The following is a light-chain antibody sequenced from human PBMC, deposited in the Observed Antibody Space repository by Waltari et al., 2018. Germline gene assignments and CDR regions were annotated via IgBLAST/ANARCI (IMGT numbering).Light chain of an antibody. V-gene: IGKV4-1*01. CDR1: QSVLYTSNNKNN. CDR3: QQYLTTPLT. Sequence: DIVMTQSPDSLAVSLGERVTIDCNSSQSVLYTSNNKNNLAWYQQRPEQPPKLLIYWASTRESGVPDRFSGSGSGTDFTLTISSLQAEDVAVYFCQQYLTTPLTFGQGTRLEIK. CDR2: WAS. J-gene: IGKJ5*01.